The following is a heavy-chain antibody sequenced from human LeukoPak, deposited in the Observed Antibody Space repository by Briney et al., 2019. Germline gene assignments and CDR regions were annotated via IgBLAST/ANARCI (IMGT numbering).Heavy chain of an antibody. Sequence: SQTLSLTCAVYVGSFSGYHWTWIRQSPGKGLEWIGEINHSGSTKYNPSLKSRVTIPADTSKNQFSLKLTSVTAADTALYYCARPRYPSGPAALDYWGRATLVTVSS. CDR2: INHSGST. CDR1: VGSFSGYH. J-gene: IGHJ4*02. V-gene: IGHV4-34*01. CDR3: ARPRYPSGPAALDY. D-gene: IGHD2-2*01.